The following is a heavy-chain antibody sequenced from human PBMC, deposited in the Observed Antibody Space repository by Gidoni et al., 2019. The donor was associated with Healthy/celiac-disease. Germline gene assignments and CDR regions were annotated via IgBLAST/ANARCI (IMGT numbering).Heavy chain of an antibody. V-gene: IGHV3-9*01. CDR1: ESTFDDYA. CDR2: ISWNSGSI. Sequence: EGQLVESGGGLVQLGRSLRHSCTASESTFDDYAMHRVRQAPGKGLDGVSGISWNSGSIGYADSVKGRFTISRDDSKNSLYLQMNSLRAEDTALYYCAKDLDYYDSSGYEFDYWGQGTLVTVSS. J-gene: IGHJ4*02. CDR3: AKDLDYYDSSGYEFDY. D-gene: IGHD3-22*01.